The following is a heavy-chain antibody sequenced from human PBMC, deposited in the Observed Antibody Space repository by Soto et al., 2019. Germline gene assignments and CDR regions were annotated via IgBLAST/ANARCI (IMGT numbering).Heavy chain of an antibody. CDR1: GGSISNYY. J-gene: IGHJ4*02. Sequence: SETLSLTCTVSGGSISNYYWSWIRHPPGKKLEWIGYIYYSGSTNYNPSLKSRVTISVDTSKNQFSLKLYSVTTADTAVYYCARGFDSGKFYAFESWGQGTQVTVSS. D-gene: IGHD1-26*01. CDR3: ARGFDSGKFYAFES. CDR2: IYYSGST. V-gene: IGHV4-59*01.